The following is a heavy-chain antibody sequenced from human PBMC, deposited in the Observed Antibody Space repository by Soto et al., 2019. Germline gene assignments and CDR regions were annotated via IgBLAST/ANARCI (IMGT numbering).Heavy chain of an antibody. CDR1: GFTFSDYY. Sequence: GGSLRLSCAASGFTFSDYYMSWIRRAPGKGLEWVSYISSSDSIIYYSDSVKGRFIISRDNAKNSLYLQMNSLRAVDTAVYYCARDLGYYDSSGYFDYWGQGTLVTVSS. J-gene: IGHJ4*02. V-gene: IGHV3-11*01. CDR2: ISSSDSII. D-gene: IGHD3-22*01. CDR3: ARDLGYYDSSGYFDY.